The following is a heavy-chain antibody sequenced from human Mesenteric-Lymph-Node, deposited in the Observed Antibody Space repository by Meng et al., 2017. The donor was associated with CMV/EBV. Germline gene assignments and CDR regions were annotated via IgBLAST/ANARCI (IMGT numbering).Heavy chain of an antibody. CDR1: GGSFSGFY. Sequence: SQTLSLTCAVYGGSFSGFYWSWIRQPPGKGLEWIGEINHSGSTHYNPSLKSRVTISVDTSNNQFSLKLSSVTAADTAVYYCARVGDIYDSSGYYYDCWGQGTLVTVSS. J-gene: IGHJ4*02. V-gene: IGHV4-34*01. D-gene: IGHD3-22*01. CDR3: ARVGDIYDSSGYYYDC. CDR2: INHSGST.